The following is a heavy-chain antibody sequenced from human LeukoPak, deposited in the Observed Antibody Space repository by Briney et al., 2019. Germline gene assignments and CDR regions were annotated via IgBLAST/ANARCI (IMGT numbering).Heavy chain of an antibody. CDR3: ASRSGHWDF. V-gene: IGHV3-30*03. J-gene: IGHJ4*02. CDR1: GFTFSSYG. D-gene: IGHD2-15*01. Sequence: GRSLRLSCAASGFTFSSYGMHWVRQAPGKGLEWVAVISYDGSNKYYADSVKGRFTISRDNSKNTLYLQMNTLTVDDTALYYCASRSGHWDFWGPGTLVTVSS. CDR2: ISYDGSNK.